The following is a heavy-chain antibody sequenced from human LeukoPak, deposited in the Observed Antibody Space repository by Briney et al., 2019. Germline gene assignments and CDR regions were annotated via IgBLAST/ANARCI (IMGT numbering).Heavy chain of an antibody. CDR3: ARAGLYNWNYEGTAYFDY. J-gene: IGHJ4*02. Sequence: GGSLRLSCTVSGFTVSSNSMSWVRQAPGKGLEWVSGINWNGGSTGYADSVKGRFTISRDNAKNSLYLQMNSLRAEDTALYYCARAGLYNWNYEGTAYFDYWGQGTLVTVSS. CDR2: INWNGGST. CDR1: GFTVSSNS. V-gene: IGHV3-20*04. D-gene: IGHD1-7*01.